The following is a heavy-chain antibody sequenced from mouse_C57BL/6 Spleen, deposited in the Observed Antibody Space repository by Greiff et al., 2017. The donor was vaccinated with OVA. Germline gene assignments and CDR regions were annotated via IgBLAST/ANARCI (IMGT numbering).Heavy chain of an antibody. CDR2: ISSGGDYI. J-gene: IGHJ4*01. D-gene: IGHD1-1*01. CDR1: GFTFSSYA. V-gene: IGHV5-9-1*02. CDR3: TRVYYGSSDAMDY. Sequence: EVKLMESGEGLVKPGGSLKLSCAASGFTFSSYAMSWVRQTPEKRLEWVAYISSGGDYIYYADTVKGRFTISRDNARNTLYLQMSSLKSEDTAMYYCTRVYYGSSDAMDYWGQGTSVTVSS.